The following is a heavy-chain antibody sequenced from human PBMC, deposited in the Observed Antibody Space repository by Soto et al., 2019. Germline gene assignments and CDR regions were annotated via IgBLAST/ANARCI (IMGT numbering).Heavy chain of an antibody. V-gene: IGHV3-11*01. CDR2: ISSSGSTI. CDR1: GFTFSDYY. CDR3: ARQNLPSLWFGANRGYYYYYMDV. J-gene: IGHJ6*03. D-gene: IGHD3-10*01. Sequence: GGSLRLSCAASGFTFSDYYMSWIRQAPGKGLEWVSYISSSGSTIYYADSVKGRFTISRDNAKNSLYLQMNSLRAEDTAVDYCARQNLPSLWFGANRGYYYYYMDVWGKGTTVTVSS.